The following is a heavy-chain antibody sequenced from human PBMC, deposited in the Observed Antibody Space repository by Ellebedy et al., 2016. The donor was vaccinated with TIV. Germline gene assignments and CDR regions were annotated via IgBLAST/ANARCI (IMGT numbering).Heavy chain of an antibody. V-gene: IGHV1-69*13. D-gene: IGHD4-17*01. CDR2: IIPFFNTA. CDR3: ASNYGGDYGNY. Sequence: SVKVSCKASGGTFSSYAISWVRQAPGQGLEWMGGIIPFFNTAKYGQKFQGRVTITADESTSTAYMELSSLRSEDTAVYYCASNYGGDYGNYWGQGTLVTVSS. CDR1: GGTFSSYA. J-gene: IGHJ4*02.